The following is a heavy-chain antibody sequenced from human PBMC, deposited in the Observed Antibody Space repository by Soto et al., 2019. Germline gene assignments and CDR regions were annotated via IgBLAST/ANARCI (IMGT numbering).Heavy chain of an antibody. Sequence: SETLSLTCTVSGGSISSYYWSWIRQPPGKGLEWIGYIYYSGSTNYNPSLKSRVTISVDTSKNQFSLKLSSVTAADTAVYYCARDRPDLRYFDWLSPDYYYYYMGVWGKGTTVTVSS. J-gene: IGHJ6*03. D-gene: IGHD3-9*01. CDR3: ARDRPDLRYFDWLSPDYYYYYMGV. CDR2: IYYSGST. V-gene: IGHV4-59*01. CDR1: GGSISSYY.